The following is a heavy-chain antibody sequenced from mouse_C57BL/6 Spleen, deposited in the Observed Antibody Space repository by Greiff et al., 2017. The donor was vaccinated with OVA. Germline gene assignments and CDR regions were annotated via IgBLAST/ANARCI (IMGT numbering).Heavy chain of an antibody. CDR2: IWGDGST. D-gene: IGHD1-2*01. J-gene: IGHJ4*01. CDR3: AKGLLRHYAMDY. Sequence: VQRVESGPGLVAPSQCLSITCTVSGFSLTSYGVSWVRQPPGKGLEWLGVIWGDGSTNYHSALISRLRSSKDNSKSQVFLKLNRLQTDDTATYYCAKGLLRHYAMDYWGQGTSVTVSS. CDR1: GFSLTSYG. V-gene: IGHV2-3*01.